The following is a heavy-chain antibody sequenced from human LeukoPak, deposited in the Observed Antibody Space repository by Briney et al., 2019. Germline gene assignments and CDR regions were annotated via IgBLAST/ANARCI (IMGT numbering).Heavy chain of an antibody. CDR1: GFTFCSYG. J-gene: IGHJ4*02. V-gene: IGHV3-30*03. CDR2: ISYDGSNK. Sequence: GGSLRLSCAASGFTFCSYGMHWVRQAPGKGLEWVAVISYDGSNKYYADSVKGRFTISRDNSKNTLYLQMNSLRAEDTAVYYCAILPAGIAVAVPFDYCGQGTLVTVSS. D-gene: IGHD6-19*01. CDR3: AILPAGIAVAVPFDY.